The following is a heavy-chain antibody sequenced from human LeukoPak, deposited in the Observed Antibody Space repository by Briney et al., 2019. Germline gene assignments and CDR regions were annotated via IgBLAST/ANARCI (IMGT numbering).Heavy chain of an antibody. CDR3: ARRDYYDTSGYYWEDWYFDL. CDR1: GFTFSNYW. J-gene: IGHJ2*01. Sequence: PGGSLRLSCAASGFTFSNYWMSWVRQAPGKGLEWVANINQDGSEKYYVDSVKGRFTISRDNANKSLYLQMHSLRAEDTAVYYCARRDYYDTSGYYWEDWYFDLWGRGTLVTVSS. V-gene: IGHV3-7*01. D-gene: IGHD3-22*01. CDR2: INQDGSEK.